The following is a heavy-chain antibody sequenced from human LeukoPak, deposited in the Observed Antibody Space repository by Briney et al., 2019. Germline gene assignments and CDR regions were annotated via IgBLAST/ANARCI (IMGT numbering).Heavy chain of an antibody. CDR1: RFTFSTYW. CDR2: INSDGSST. Sequence: GGSLRLSCAASRFTFSTYWMHWVRQAPGKGLVWVSRINSDGSSTGYADSVKGRFTISRDNAKNTLYLQMNSLRAEDTAVYYCARVGALSSSWLMYWGQGTLVTVSS. CDR3: ARVGALSSSWLMY. D-gene: IGHD6-13*01. V-gene: IGHV3-74*01. J-gene: IGHJ4*02.